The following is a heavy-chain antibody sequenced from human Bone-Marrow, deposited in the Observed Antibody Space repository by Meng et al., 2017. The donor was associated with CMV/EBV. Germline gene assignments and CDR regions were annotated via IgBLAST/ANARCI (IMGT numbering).Heavy chain of an antibody. V-gene: IGHV4-61*01. CDR1: GGSVRSGNYY. CDR3: ARAERFSKRFAP. D-gene: IGHD1-1*01. J-gene: IGHJ5*02. Sequence: SETLSLTCTVSGGSVRSGNYYWSWIRQPPGKGLEWIGYTYYGGSADYNSSLKSRVTISIDTSQNQFSLKLNSVTAADTAVYYCARAERFSKRFAPWGPGPLVTGSS. CDR2: TYYGGSA.